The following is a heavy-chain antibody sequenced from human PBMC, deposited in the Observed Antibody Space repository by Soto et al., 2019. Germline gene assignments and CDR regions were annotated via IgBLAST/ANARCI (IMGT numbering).Heavy chain of an antibody. CDR3: AKVVSFGYVGN. V-gene: IGHV4-59*08. Sequence: SETLSLTCTVSGSSISSYYWSWIRQPPGKGLEWIGYIYYSGSTNYNPSLKSRVTISVDTSKNQFSLKLSSVTAADTAVYYCAKVVSFGYVGNWGQGTLVTVSS. CDR1: GSSISSYY. CDR2: IYYSGST. J-gene: IGHJ4*02. D-gene: IGHD5-18*01.